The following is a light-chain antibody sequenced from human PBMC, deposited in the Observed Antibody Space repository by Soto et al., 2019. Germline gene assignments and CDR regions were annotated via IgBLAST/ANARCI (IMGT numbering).Light chain of an antibody. J-gene: IGLJ2*01. CDR1: SSDVGSYNY. Sequence: QSALTQPRSVSGSPGQSVTISCTGTSSDVGSYNYVSWYQQHPGKAPKLMIYDVTKRPSGVPDRFSGSKSGITASLTISGLQAEAEADYYCCSYAGSYTLVFGGGTKLTVL. CDR2: DVT. CDR3: CSYAGSYTLV. V-gene: IGLV2-11*01.